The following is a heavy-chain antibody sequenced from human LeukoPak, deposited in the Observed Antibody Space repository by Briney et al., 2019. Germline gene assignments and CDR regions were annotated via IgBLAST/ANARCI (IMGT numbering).Heavy chain of an antibody. CDR2: IKQDGSEK. V-gene: IGHV3-7*01. J-gene: IGHJ4*02. CDR3: AREEYGDYFAY. D-gene: IGHD4-17*01. CDR1: GFTFSSYW. Sequence: GGSLRLSCAASGFTFSSYWMSWARQAPGKGLEWVANIKQDGSEKYYVDSVKGRFTISRDNAKSSLYLQLNSLRAQDTALYYCAREEYGDYFAYWGQGALVTVSS.